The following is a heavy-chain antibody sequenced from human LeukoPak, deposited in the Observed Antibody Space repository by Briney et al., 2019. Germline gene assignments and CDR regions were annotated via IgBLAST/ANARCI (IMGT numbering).Heavy chain of an antibody. CDR1: GYTFTGYY. Sequence: ASVNVSCKASGYTFTGYYMHWVRQAPGQGLEWMGWINPNSGGTNYGQKFQGRVTMTRDTSISTAYMELSRLRSDDTAMYYCARVYHNCGGDCYPYFDYWGQGTLVTVSS. CDR3: ARVYHNCGGDCYPYFDY. D-gene: IGHD2-21*01. J-gene: IGHJ4*02. V-gene: IGHV1-2*02. CDR2: INPNSGGT.